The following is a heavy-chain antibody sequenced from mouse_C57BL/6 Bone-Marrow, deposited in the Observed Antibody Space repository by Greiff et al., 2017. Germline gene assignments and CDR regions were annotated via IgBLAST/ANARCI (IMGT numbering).Heavy chain of an antibody. Sequence: DVMLVESGGDLVKPGGSLKLSCAASGFTFSSYGMSWVRQTPDKRLEWVATISSGGSYTYYPDSVKGRFTISRDNAKNTLYLQMSSLKSEDTAMYYCARHRTRIYDGYYAWFAYWGQGTLVTVSA. V-gene: IGHV5-6*02. CDR2: ISSGGSYT. D-gene: IGHD2-3*01. CDR3: ARHRTRIYDGYYAWFAY. J-gene: IGHJ3*01. CDR1: GFTFSSYG.